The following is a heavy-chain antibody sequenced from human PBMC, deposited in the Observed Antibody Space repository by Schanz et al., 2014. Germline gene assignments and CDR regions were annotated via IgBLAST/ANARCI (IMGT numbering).Heavy chain of an antibody. CDR3: AKGFGGYDLVLDY. D-gene: IGHD5-12*01. CDR2: ISNHGLNT. Sequence: QVQLVESGGGVVQPGRSLRLSCAASGFSFDKYGMHWVRQAPGKGLEWVAAISNHGLNTYFGDSVKGRFTISRDNSRNTVFLQMNSLKPEDMAVYYCAKGFGGYDLVLDYWGQGTLVTVSS. V-gene: IGHV3-30*18. CDR1: GFSFDKYG. J-gene: IGHJ4*02.